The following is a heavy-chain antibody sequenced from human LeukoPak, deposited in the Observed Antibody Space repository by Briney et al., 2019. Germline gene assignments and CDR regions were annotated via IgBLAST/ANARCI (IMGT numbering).Heavy chain of an antibody. CDR3: ARGRGVYYYYMDV. V-gene: IGHV1-2*02. CDR2: INPNSGGT. J-gene: IGHJ6*03. Sequence: GASVKVSCKASGYTFTGYYMHWVRQAPGQGLEWMGWINPNSGGTNYAQKFQGRVTMTRDTSISTAYMELSRPRSDDTAVYYCARGRGVYYYYMDVWGKGTTVTVSS. D-gene: IGHD3-10*01. CDR1: GYTFTGYY.